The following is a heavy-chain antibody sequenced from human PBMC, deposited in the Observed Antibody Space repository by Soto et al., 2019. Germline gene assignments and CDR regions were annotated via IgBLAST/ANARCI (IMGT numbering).Heavy chain of an antibody. Sequence: GGSLSLSGAASGFTFSSYGMHWVRQAPGKGLEWVAVIWYDESNKYYADSVKGRFTISRDNSKNTLYLQMNSLRAEDKAVYYCVRETTTVVTVYYYGIDVRGHGTTVTFSS. CDR2: IWYDESNK. J-gene: IGHJ6*02. D-gene: IGHD4-17*01. CDR3: VRETTTVVTVYYYGIDV. V-gene: IGHV3-33*01. CDR1: GFTFSSYG.